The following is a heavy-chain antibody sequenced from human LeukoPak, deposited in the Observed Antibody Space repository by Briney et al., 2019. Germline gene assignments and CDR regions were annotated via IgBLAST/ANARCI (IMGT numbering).Heavy chain of an antibody. CDR1: GFTFSSYA. CDR3: ARVYRGVNSHYFDL. CDR2: ITGSAGNT. Sequence: GGSLRLSYATSGFTFSSYALSWVRQAPGKGLEWVSTITGSAGNTYYADSVKGRFTISRDNAKNTLYVQMSSLRADDSAVYYCARVYRGVNSHYFDLWGQGTLVSVSS. V-gene: IGHV3-23*01. D-gene: IGHD4-23*01. J-gene: IGHJ4*02.